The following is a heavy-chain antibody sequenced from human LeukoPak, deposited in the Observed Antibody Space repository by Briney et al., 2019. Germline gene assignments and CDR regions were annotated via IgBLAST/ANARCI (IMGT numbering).Heavy chain of an antibody. Sequence: SETLSLTCAVYGGSFRGYYWGWIRRPPGKGLEWIGEINHSGSTNYNPSLKSRVTISVDTSKNQFSLKLSSVTAADTAVYYCASRSNIVVVPAANPFDYWGQGTLVTVSS. D-gene: IGHD2-2*01. CDR1: GGSFRGYY. CDR3: ASRSNIVVVPAANPFDY. V-gene: IGHV4-34*01. CDR2: INHSGST. J-gene: IGHJ4*02.